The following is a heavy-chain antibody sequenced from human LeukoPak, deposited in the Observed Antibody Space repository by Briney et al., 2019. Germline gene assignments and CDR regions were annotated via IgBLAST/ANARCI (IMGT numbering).Heavy chain of an antibody. CDR1: GFTFSSYG. CDR3: AKDWSGDYNRSDP. J-gene: IGHJ5*02. D-gene: IGHD3-3*01. Sequence: GGSLRLSCAASGFTFSSYGMHWVRQAPGKGLEWVACIYPDGNNKDYADSVKGRFIISRDNFKNILFLQMNSLRPEDTAVYYCAKDWSGDYNRSDPWGQGTLVTVSS. V-gene: IGHV3-30*02. CDR2: IYPDGNNK.